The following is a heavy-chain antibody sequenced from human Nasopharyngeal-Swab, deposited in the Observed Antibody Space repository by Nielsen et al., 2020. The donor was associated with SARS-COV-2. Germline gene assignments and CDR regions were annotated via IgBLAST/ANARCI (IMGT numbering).Heavy chain of an antibody. Sequence: ASVKVSCKASGYTFTSYGISWVRQAPGQGLEWMGWISAYNGNTNYAQKFQGRVTMTTDTSTSTAYMELRSLRSDDTAVYYCARAPLKQWLVQGGIDYWGQGTLVTVSS. D-gene: IGHD6-19*01. CDR1: GYTFTSYG. CDR2: ISAYNGNT. V-gene: IGHV1-18*01. CDR3: ARAPLKQWLVQGGIDY. J-gene: IGHJ4*02.